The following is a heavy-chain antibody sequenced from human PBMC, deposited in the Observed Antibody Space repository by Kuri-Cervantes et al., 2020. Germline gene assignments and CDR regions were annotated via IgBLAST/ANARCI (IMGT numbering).Heavy chain of an antibody. Sequence: SETLSLTCTVSGGSIVSGSYYWSWIRQPAGKGLEWIGRIYTSGSTNYNPSLKSRVTISVDTSKNQFSLKLSSVTAADTAVYYCAAYDSSGYYYGHWGQGTLVTVSS. CDR1: GGSIVSGSYY. V-gene: IGHV4-61*02. D-gene: IGHD3-22*01. CDR2: IYTSGST. J-gene: IGHJ4*02. CDR3: AAYDSSGYYYGH.